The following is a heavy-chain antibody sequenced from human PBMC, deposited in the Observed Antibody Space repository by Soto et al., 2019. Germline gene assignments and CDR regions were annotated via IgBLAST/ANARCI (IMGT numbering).Heavy chain of an antibody. CDR2: IIPILGIA. J-gene: IGHJ3*02. Sequence: SVKVSCKASGGTFSSYTISWVRQAPGQGLEWMGRIIPILGIANYAQKFQGRVTITADKSTSTAYMELSSLRSEDTAVYYCARASLYDSSGYYYPKDAFDIWGQGTMVTV. CDR1: GGTFSSYT. V-gene: IGHV1-69*02. CDR3: ARASLYDSSGYYYPKDAFDI. D-gene: IGHD3-22*01.